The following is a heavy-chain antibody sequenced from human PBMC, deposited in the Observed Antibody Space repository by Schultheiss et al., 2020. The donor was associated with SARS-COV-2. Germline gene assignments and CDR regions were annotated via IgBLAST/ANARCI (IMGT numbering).Heavy chain of an antibody. CDR2: IYTSGST. D-gene: IGHD2-15*01. CDR1: GGSFSGYY. Sequence: SETLSLTCAVYGGSFSGYYWSWIRQPPGKGLEWIGRIYTSGSTNYNPSLKSRVTISVDTSKNQFSLKLSSVTAADTAVYYCARDERYCSGGSCYSYYYGMDVWGQGTTVTVSS. J-gene: IGHJ6*02. CDR3: ARDERYCSGGSCYSYYYGMDV. V-gene: IGHV4-4*07.